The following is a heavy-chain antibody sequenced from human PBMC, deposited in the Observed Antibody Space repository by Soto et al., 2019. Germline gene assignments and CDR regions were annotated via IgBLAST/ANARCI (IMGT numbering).Heavy chain of an antibody. CDR1: VGSIRDTNW. D-gene: IGHD2-21*01. CDR2: IYHLGSP. Sequence: QVQLRESGPRLVKTSGTLSLTCAVSVGSIRDTNWWTWVRKTPGKGLDGFGKIYHLGSPTYSPSLRGRATISVDKSNHQFSLRLGYVTAADTAVYYCVTLPPRIVVTLLPIPSWGQGIQVTVSS. V-gene: IGHV4-4*02. CDR3: VTLPPRIVVTLLPIPS. J-gene: IGHJ5*02.